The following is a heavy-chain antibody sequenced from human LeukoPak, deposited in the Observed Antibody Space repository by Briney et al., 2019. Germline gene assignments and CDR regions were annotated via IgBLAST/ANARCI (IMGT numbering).Heavy chain of an antibody. CDR2: IIPIFGTA. J-gene: IGHJ4*02. CDR3: ARASLNYDSSGYRGEGVDY. D-gene: IGHD3-22*01. Sequence: ASVKVSCKASGGTFSSYAISWVRQAPGQGLEWMGGIIPIFGTANYAQKFQGRVTITADESTSTAYMELSSLRSEDTAVYYCARASLNYDSSGYRGEGVDYWGQGTLVTVSS. CDR1: GGTFSSYA. V-gene: IGHV1-69*13.